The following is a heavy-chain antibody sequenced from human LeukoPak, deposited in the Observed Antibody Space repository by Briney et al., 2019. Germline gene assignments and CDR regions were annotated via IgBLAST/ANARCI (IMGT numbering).Heavy chain of an antibody. CDR2: IYSGGST. CDR3: ARVGYSSSWYYFDY. Sequence: GGSLRLSCAASGFTVSSNYMSWVRQAPGKGLEWVSVIYSGGSTYYADSVKGRFTISRDNSKNTLCLQMNSLRAEDTAVYYCARVGYSSSWYYFDYWGQGTLVTVSS. J-gene: IGHJ4*02. D-gene: IGHD6-13*01. V-gene: IGHV3-53*01. CDR1: GFTVSSNY.